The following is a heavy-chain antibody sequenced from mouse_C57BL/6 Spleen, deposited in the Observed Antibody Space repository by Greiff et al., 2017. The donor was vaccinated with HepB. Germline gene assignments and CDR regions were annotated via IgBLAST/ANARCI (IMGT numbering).Heavy chain of an antibody. CDR3: ARWGYDYDWYFDV. CDR2: IYPGDGDT. D-gene: IGHD2-4*01. CDR1: GYAFSSSW. V-gene: IGHV1-82*01. J-gene: IGHJ1*03. Sequence: VQLVESGPELVKPGASVKISCKASGYAFSSSWMNWVKQRPGKGLEWIGRIYPGDGDTNYNGKFKGKATLTADKSSSTAYMQLSSLTSEDSAVYFCARWGYDYDWYFDVWGTGTTVTVSS.